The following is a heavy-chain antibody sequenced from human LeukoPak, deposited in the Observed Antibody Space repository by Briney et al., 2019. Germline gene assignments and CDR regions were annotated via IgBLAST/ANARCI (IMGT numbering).Heavy chain of an antibody. CDR2: IYYSGSI. CDR3: ARTAVDTFYYMDV. Sequence: SETLSLTCAVSGYSINRSNWWGWIRQPPGKGLEWVGYIYYSGSIYYNPSLKSRVTMSVDTSKNQFSLKLSSVTAVDTAVYYCARTAVDTFYYMDVWSKGTTVTVSS. J-gene: IGHJ6*03. V-gene: IGHV4-28*05. CDR1: GYSINRSNW. D-gene: IGHD5-18*01.